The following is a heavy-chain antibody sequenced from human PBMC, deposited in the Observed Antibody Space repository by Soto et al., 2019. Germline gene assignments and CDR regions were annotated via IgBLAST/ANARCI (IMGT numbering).Heavy chain of an antibody. CDR2: INHSGST. CDR1: GGSFSGYY. Sequence: SETLSLTCAVYGGSFSGYYWSWIRQPPGKGLEWIGEINHSGSTNYNPSLKSRVTISVDTSKNQFSLKLSSVTAADTAVYYCASHGPGIAAAGTRPFDYWGQGTLVTVSS. J-gene: IGHJ4*02. CDR3: ASHGPGIAAAGTRPFDY. D-gene: IGHD6-13*01. V-gene: IGHV4-34*01.